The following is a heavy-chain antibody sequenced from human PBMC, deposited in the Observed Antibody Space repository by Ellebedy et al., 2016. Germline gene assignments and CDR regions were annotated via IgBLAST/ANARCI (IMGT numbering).Heavy chain of an antibody. D-gene: IGHD1-26*01. CDR1: GGSFSGYY. J-gene: IGHJ4*02. CDR2: INHSGST. V-gene: IGHV4-34*03. CDR3: AMSAGSYPDTFDY. Sequence: SETLSLXCAVYGGSFSGYYWSWIRPPPGKGLEWIGEINHSGSTNYNPSPKSRVTISVDTSKNQFSLKLSSVTAADTAVYYCAMSAGSYPDTFDYWGQGTLVTVSS.